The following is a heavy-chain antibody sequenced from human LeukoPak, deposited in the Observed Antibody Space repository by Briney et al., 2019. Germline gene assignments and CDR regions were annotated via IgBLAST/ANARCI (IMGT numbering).Heavy chain of an antibody. J-gene: IGHJ1*01. CDR3: AKYFASGSYYKLPH. D-gene: IGHD3-10*01. Sequence: GGSLRLSCAASGFTFSNYGMTWVRQAPGKGLEWVSTISGSGAYTYYADSVKGRFTISRDNSKNTLYLQMNSLRAEDTAVYYCAKYFASGSYYKLPHWGQGTLVTVSS. V-gene: IGHV3-23*01. CDR2: ISGSGAYT. CDR1: GFTFSNYG.